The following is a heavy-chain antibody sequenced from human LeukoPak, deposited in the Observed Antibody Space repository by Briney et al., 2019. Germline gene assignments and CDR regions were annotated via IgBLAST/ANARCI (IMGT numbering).Heavy chain of an antibody. J-gene: IGHJ4*02. V-gene: IGHV3-74*01. D-gene: IGHD2/OR15-2a*01. CDR1: GNYW. CDR2: INSDGSWT. CDR3: VSFYETY. Sequence: GGSLRLSCAASGNYWMHWVRQAPGKGLVWVSHINSDGSWTSYADSVKGRFTISKDNAKNTVYLQVNSLRAEDTAVYYCVSFYETYWGRGTLVTVSS.